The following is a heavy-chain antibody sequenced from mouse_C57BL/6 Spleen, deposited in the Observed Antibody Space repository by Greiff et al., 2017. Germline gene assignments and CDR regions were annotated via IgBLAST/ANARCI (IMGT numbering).Heavy chain of an antibody. CDR2: IYPRSGNT. CDR3: ASHLLLLFDC. Sequence: QVQLKESGAELARPGASVKLSCKASGYTFTSSGISWVKQRTGQGLEWIGEIYPRSGNTYYNEKFKGKATLTADKSSSTAYMELRSLTSEDSAVYFCASHLLLLFDCWGQGTTLTVSS. J-gene: IGHJ2*01. D-gene: IGHD1-1*01. CDR1: GYTFTSSG. V-gene: IGHV1-81*01.